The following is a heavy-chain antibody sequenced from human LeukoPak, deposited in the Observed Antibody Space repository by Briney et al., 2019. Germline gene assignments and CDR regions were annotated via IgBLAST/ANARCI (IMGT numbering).Heavy chain of an antibody. CDR3: ARVRGYCSSTSTCDDY. V-gene: IGHV3-9*01. CDR2: ISWNSGSI. CDR1: GFTFDDYA. D-gene: IGHD2-2*01. Sequence: GGSLRLSCAASGFTFDDYAMHWVRQAPGKGLEWVSGISWNSGSIGYADSVKGRFTISRDNAKNSLYLQMNSLRAEDTAVYYCARVRGYCSSTSTCDDYWGQGTLVTVSS. J-gene: IGHJ4*02.